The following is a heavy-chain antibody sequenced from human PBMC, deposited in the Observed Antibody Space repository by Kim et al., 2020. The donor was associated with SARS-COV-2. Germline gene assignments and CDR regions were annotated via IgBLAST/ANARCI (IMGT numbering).Heavy chain of an antibody. V-gene: IGHV1-69*04. J-gene: IGHJ6*02. Sequence: YGQKFQGRVTITADKSTSTAYMELSSLRSEDTAVYYCARDLISYYYYGMDVWGQGTTVTVSS. D-gene: IGHD2-15*01. CDR3: ARDLISYYYYGMDV.